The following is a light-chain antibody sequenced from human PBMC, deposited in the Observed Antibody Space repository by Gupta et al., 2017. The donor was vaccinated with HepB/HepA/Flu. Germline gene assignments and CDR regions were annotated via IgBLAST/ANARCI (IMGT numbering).Light chain of an antibody. Sequence: QSVLTTPPPVSRAPGQTVTISCAGSSTNIGADYDVHWYQQLPGTATKLLIYGNKNRASGVPDRFSDSKSGTSASLAITGLQAEDDADYYCQSYDNSLSGVVFGGGTKVTVL. CDR1: STNIGADYD. V-gene: IGLV1-40*01. J-gene: IGLJ2*01. CDR3: QSYDNSLSGVV. CDR2: GNK.